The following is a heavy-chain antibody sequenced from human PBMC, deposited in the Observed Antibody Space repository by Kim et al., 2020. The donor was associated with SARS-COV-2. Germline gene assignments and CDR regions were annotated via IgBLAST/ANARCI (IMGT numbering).Heavy chain of an antibody. Sequence: GGSLRLSCEASGFAFSRYNMNWIRQTPGKGLEWVSYISHSSKNIYYADSVRGRFTISRDNARNSVSLQMNSLSAEDTAVYYCARAVLDAADYY. CDR2: ISHSSKNI. V-gene: IGHV3-21*01. J-gene: IGHJ6*01. CDR1: GFAFSRYN. D-gene: IGHD1-1*01. CDR3: ARAVLDAADYY.